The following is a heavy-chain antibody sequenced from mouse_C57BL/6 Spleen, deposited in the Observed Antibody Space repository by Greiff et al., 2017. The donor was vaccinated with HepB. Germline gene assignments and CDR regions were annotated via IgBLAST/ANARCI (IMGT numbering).Heavy chain of an antibody. V-gene: IGHV1-39*01. CDR2: INPNYVTT. Sequence: VQLKQSGPELVKPGASVKISCKASGYSFTDYNMNWVKQSNRKSLEWIGVINPNYVTTSYNQKFKGKATLTVDQSSSTAYMQLNSLTSEDSAVYYCARGITTVVEDWYFDVWGTGTTVTVSS. J-gene: IGHJ1*03. CDR3: ARGITTVVEDWYFDV. D-gene: IGHD1-1*01. CDR1: GYSFTDYN.